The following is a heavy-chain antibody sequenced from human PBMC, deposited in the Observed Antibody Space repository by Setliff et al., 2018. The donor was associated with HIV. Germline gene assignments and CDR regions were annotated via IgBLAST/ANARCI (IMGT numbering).Heavy chain of an antibody. CDR3: ARQSYYVTGSFYTDVFDL. V-gene: IGHV4-39*01. CDR1: GDSIGRGGYY. Sequence: SETLSLTCTVSGDSIGRGGYYWGWIRQPPGKGLEWIASVFYTGSTYYRPSLKSRVTLSVELSKNHFSLELTSVTAADTAVYYCARQSYYVTGSFYTDVFDLWGQGTVVTVSS. CDR2: VFYTGST. D-gene: IGHD3-10*01. J-gene: IGHJ3*01.